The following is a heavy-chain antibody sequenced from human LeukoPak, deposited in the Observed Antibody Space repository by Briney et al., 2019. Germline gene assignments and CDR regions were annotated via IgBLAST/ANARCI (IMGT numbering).Heavy chain of an antibody. V-gene: IGHV3-30*18. J-gene: IGHJ4*02. D-gene: IGHD3-10*01. CDR2: ISYDGSNK. CDR1: GFTFGSYG. CDR3: AKDPAVVWFGSHPDY. Sequence: PGGSLRLSCAASGFTFGSYGMHWVRQAPGKGLEWVAVISYDGSNKYYADSVKGRFTISRDNSKNTLYLQMNSLRAEDTAVYYCAKDPAVVWFGSHPDYWGQGTLVTVSS.